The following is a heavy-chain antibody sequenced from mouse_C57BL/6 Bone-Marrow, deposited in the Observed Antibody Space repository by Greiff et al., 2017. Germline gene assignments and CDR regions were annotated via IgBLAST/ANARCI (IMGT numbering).Heavy chain of an antibody. CDR3: AREGDGYYPAWLAY. V-gene: IGHV2-2*01. D-gene: IGHD2-3*01. Sequence: QVQLQQSGPGLVQPSQSLSITCTVSGFSLTSYGVHWVRQSPGKGLEWLGVIWSGGSTDYNAAFISRLSISKDNSKSQVFFKMNSLQADDTAICYCAREGDGYYPAWLAYWGQGTLVTVSA. CDR2: IWSGGST. J-gene: IGHJ3*01. CDR1: GFSLTSYG.